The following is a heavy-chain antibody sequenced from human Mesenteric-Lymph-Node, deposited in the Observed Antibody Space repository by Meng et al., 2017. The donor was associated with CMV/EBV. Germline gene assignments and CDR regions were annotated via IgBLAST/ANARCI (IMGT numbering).Heavy chain of an antibody. CDR2: INPNSGGT. V-gene: IGHV1-2*02. CDR3: ARREGMDV. CDR1: GYTFTGYY. Sequence: ASVKVSCKASGYTFTGYYMHWVRQAPGQGLEWMGWINPNSGGTNYAQKFQGRVTMTADTSTSTAYMELRSLRSDDTAVYYCARREGMDVWGQGTTVTVSS. J-gene: IGHJ6*02.